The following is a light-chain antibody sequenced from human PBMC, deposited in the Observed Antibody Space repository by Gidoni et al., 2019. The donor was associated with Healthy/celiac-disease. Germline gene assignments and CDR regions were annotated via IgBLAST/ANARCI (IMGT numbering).Light chain of an antibody. J-gene: IGLJ2*01. Sequence: QSALTQTASVSGSPGQSITISCTGTSRDVGGYNYVSWYQQHPGKAPKLMIYEVSNRPSGVSNRFSGSTSGNTASLTISGLQAEDEADYYCSSYTSSSTLVFGGGTKLTVL. CDR3: SSYTSSSTLV. CDR2: EVS. CDR1: SRDVGGYNY. V-gene: IGLV2-14*01.